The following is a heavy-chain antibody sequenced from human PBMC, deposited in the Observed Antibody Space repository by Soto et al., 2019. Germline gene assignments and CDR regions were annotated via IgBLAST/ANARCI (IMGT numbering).Heavy chain of an antibody. D-gene: IGHD2-15*01. CDR3: TTEYIVVVVAAHDY. Sequence: PGGSLRLSCAASGFTFSNAWMSWVRQAPGKGLEWVGRIKSKTDGGTTDYAAPVKGRFTISRDDSKNTLYLQMNSLKTEDTAVYYCTTEYIVVVVAAHDYWGQGTLVTVSS. CDR1: GFTFSNAW. J-gene: IGHJ4*02. CDR2: IKSKTDGGTT. V-gene: IGHV3-15*01.